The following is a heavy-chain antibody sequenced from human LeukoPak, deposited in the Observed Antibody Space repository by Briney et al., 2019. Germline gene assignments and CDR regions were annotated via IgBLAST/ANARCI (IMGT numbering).Heavy chain of an antibody. CDR2: IYYSGST. D-gene: IGHD3-10*01. CDR3: ARVINYYGSGSYFLFDY. J-gene: IGHJ4*02. CDR1: GGSISSYY. Sequence: PSETLSLTCTVSGGSISSYYWSWIRQPPGKGLEWIGYIYYSGSTNYNPSLKSRVTISVDTSKNQFSLKLSSVTAADTAAYYCARVINYYGSGSYFLFDYWGQGTLVTVSS. V-gene: IGHV4-59*01.